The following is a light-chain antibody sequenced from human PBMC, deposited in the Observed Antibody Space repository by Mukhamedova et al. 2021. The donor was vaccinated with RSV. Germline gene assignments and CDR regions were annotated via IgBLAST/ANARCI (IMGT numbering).Light chain of an antibody. V-gene: IGKV1-27*01. CDR2: AAS. J-gene: IGKJ1*01. CDR3: QQYNSAPPWT. Sequence: WYQRRVHGKVPKMLIYAASTLQSGVPSRFSGSGSGTDFIFTISSLQPEYVATYYCQQYNSAPPWTFGQGTKVEIK.